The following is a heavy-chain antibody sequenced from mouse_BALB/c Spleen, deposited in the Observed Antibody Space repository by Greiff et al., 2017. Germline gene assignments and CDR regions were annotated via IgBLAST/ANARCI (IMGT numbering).Heavy chain of an antibody. J-gene: IGHJ2*01. V-gene: IGHV1-80*01. CDR1: GYAFSSYW. Sequence: VKLVESGAELVRPGSSVKISCKASGYAFSSYWMNWVKQRPGQGLEWIGQIYPGDGDTNYNGKFKGKATLTADKSSSTAYMQLSSLTSEDSAVYFCARGRYDVDYWGQGTTLTVSS. D-gene: IGHD2-14*01. CDR3: ARGRYDVDY. CDR2: IYPGDGDT.